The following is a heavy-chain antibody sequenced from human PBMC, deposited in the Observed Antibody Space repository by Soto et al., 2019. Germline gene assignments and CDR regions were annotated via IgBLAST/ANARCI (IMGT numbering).Heavy chain of an antibody. J-gene: IGHJ4*02. CDR2: INPSGGST. CDR1: GYTFSTYY. Sequence: ASVKVSCKASGYTFSTYYMHWVRQAPGQGYEWMGIINPSGGSTTYAQKFQGRVTMTRDTSTTTVYMELSSLKSEDTAVYYCARYDYNGYYFDYWGQGTLVTGLL. V-gene: IGHV1-46*01. D-gene: IGHD4-4*01. CDR3: ARYDYNGYYFDY.